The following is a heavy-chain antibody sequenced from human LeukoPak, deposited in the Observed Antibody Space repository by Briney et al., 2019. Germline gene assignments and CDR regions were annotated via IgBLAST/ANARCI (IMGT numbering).Heavy chain of an antibody. CDR1: GFSFNSHA. V-gene: IGHV3-30*03. Sequence: GRSLRLSCAASGFSFNSHAMHWVRQAPGKGLEWVSIISTDGNNEDYVDSVRGRFTISRDNSKNTLYPQMNSLRAEDTAVYYCARGCASQYCFIIDFWGQGTLVTVSS. D-gene: IGHD2/OR15-2a*01. CDR2: ISTDGNNE. J-gene: IGHJ4*02. CDR3: ARGCASQYCFIIDF.